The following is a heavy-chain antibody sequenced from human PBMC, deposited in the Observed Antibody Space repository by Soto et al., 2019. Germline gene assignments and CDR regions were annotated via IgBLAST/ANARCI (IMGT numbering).Heavy chain of an antibody. CDR3: ARVSGSYYYGKDV. D-gene: IGHD1-26*01. V-gene: IGHV4-4*02. Sequence: SETLSLTCAVSGGSISSSNWWSWVRQPPGKGLEWIGEIYHSGSTNYNPSLKSRVTISVDKSKNQFSLKLSSVTAADTAVYYCARVSGSYYYGKDVWGQGTTVTVSS. CDR1: GGSISSSNW. CDR2: IYHSGST. J-gene: IGHJ6*02.